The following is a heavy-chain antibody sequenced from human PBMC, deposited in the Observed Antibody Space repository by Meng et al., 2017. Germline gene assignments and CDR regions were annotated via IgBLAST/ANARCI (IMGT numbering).Heavy chain of an antibody. V-gene: IGHV3-66*02. Sequence: GESLKISCAASGFTVSSNYMSWVRQAPGKGLEWVSVIYSGGSTYYADSVKGRFTISRDNSKHTPYLEMNNLRAEDTAVYYCARESRDGYNSYWGQGTLVTVSS. CDR1: GFTVSSNY. CDR2: IYSGGST. D-gene: IGHD5-24*01. J-gene: IGHJ4*02. CDR3: ARESRDGYNSY.